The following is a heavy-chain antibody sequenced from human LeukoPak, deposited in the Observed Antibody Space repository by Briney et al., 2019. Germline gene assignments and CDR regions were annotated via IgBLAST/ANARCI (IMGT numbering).Heavy chain of an antibody. J-gene: IGHJ6*02. CDR3: ARDRRSGGWPRVYYYGMDV. CDR1: GFSFSSDW. CDR2: IKQDGREK. D-gene: IGHD6-19*01. V-gene: IGHV3-7*01. Sequence: GGSLRLSCAASGFSFSSDWTSWGRQAPGKGLEWVANIKQDGREKYNVDSVKGGVTISRDNAKNSLYLQMNSLRAEDTAVYYCARDRRSGGWPRVYYYGMDVWGQGTTVTVSS.